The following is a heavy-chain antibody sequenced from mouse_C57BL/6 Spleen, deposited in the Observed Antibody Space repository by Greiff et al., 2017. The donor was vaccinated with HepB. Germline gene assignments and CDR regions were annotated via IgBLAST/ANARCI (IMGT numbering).Heavy chain of an antibody. CDR3: ARYSGYGSTYYAMDY. CDR1: GFTFTDYY. Sequence: DVKLVESGGGLVQPGGSLSLSCAASGFTFTDYYMSWVRQPPGKALEWLGFIRNKANGYTTEYSASVKGRFTISRDNSQSILYLQMNALRAEDSATYYCARYSGYGSTYYAMDYWGQGTSVTVSS. V-gene: IGHV7-3*01. D-gene: IGHD1-1*01. CDR2: IRNKANGYTT. J-gene: IGHJ4*01.